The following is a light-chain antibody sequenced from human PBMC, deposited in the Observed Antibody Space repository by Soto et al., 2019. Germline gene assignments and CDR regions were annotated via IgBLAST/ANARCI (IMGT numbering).Light chain of an antibody. Sequence: QSARAQPASVSGSPGQSITISCSGTSSDIGTFKYVSWYQQHPGKAPKLLIYEVSVRPSGISGRFSGSKSGNTASLTISTLRAEDEADYYCSSYRANSKEVFGTGTKVTVL. CDR2: EVS. CDR3: SSYRANSKEV. V-gene: IGLV2-14*01. J-gene: IGLJ1*01. CDR1: SSDIGTFKY.